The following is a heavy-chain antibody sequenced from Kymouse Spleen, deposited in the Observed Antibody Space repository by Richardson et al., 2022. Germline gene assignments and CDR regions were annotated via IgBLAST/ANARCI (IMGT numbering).Heavy chain of an antibody. CDR1: GFTFSSYA. D-gene: IGHD2-2*02. CDR3: AKEYCSSTSCLIAAAAHFDY. CDR2: ISGSGGST. V-gene: IGHV3-23*04. Sequence: EVQLVESGGGLVQPGGSLRLSCAASGFTFSSYAMSWVRQAPGKGLEWVSAISGSGGSTYYADSVKGRFTISRDNSKNTLYLQMNSLRAEDTAVYYCAKEYCSSTSCLIAAAAHFDYWGQGTLVTVSS. J-gene: IGHJ4*02.